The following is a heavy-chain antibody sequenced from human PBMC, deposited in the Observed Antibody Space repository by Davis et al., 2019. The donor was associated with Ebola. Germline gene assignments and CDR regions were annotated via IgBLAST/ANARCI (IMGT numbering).Heavy chain of an antibody. V-gene: IGHV3-48*01. Sequence: PGGSLRLSCAASGFIFSSYSMNWVRQAPGKGLEWVSYISSSSSTIYYADSVKGRFTISRDNAKNSLYLRLNSLRAEDTALYHCARVNAVTGYSRFDSWGQGTLVTVSS. D-gene: IGHD3-9*01. CDR2: ISSSSSTI. CDR3: ARVNAVTGYSRFDS. CDR1: GFIFSSYS. J-gene: IGHJ5*01.